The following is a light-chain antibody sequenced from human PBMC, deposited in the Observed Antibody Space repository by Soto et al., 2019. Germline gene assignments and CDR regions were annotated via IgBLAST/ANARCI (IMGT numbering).Light chain of an antibody. CDR1: SSDTAGYNY. CDR2: EVS. J-gene: IGLJ1*01. CDR3: SSYTTSNTPLYV. Sequence: QSVLTQPASVSGSPGQSITISCTGTSSDTAGYNYVSWYQQHPGKAPKLTIYEVSNRPSGVSNRFSGSQSGDTASLTISGLQAEDEANYYCSSYTTSNTPLYVFGTGTKVTVL. V-gene: IGLV2-14*01.